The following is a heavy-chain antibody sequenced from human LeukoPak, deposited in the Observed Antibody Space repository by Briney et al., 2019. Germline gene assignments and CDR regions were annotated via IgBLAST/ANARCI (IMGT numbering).Heavy chain of an antibody. CDR3: ARSGIVVVPAAIPGCDFDY. Sequence: ASVKVSCKASGGTFSSYAISWVRQAPGQGLEWMGGIIPIFGTANYAQKFQGRVTITVDESTSTAYMELSSLRSEDTAVYYCARSGIVVVPAAIPGCDFDYWGQGTLVTVSS. D-gene: IGHD2-2*02. CDR2: IIPIFGTA. V-gene: IGHV1-69*13. CDR1: GGTFSSYA. J-gene: IGHJ4*02.